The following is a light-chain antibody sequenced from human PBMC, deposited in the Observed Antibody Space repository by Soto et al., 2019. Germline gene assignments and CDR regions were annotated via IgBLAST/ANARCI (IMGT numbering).Light chain of an antibody. V-gene: IGKV3-15*01. Sequence: EIVLTQSPATLSVSPGETATLSCKTSQSVDSLLAWYQQKPGQAPRLLIYRASTRTTGIPARFSGSGSGTEFTLTINSLQSEDFAVYYCQQYNNWPITFGQGTRLEN. CDR1: QSVDSL. J-gene: IGKJ5*01. CDR2: RAS. CDR3: QQYNNWPIT.